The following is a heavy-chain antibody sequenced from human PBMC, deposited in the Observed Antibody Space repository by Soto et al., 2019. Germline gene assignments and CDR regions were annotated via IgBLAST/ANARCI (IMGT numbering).Heavy chain of an antibody. V-gene: IGHV3-48*01. CDR1: GFTFSSYS. CDR3: VRDHIYAFDM. J-gene: IGHJ3*02. Sequence: EVHLVESGGELVQPGGDLRLSCVASGFTFSSYSMYWVRQGPGKGREWVSYIGGVSDVIYYVDSVNGRFTISRANAKNSLYLQMNSPRAEDTAVYHWVRDHIYAFDMWGQGTMVTVSS. CDR2: IGGVSDVI. D-gene: IGHD2-21*01.